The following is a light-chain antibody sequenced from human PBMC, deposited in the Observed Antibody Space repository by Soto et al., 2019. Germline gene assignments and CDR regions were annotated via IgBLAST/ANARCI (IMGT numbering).Light chain of an antibody. CDR3: AAWDDSLSGWV. J-gene: IGLJ3*02. Sequence: QSVLTQPPSVSGTPGQSVTISCSGNSSNIGSNSVYWYQQLPGTAPKLLIYTNYRRPSGVPDRFSGSKSGTSASLAISGLRSEDEADYHCAAWDDSLSGWVFGGGTKVTV. V-gene: IGLV1-47*01. CDR1: SSNIGSNS. CDR2: TNY.